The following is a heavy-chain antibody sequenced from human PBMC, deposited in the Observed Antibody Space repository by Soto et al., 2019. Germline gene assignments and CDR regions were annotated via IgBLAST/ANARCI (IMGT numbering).Heavy chain of an antibody. Sequence: ASVKVSCKASGYTFTSYDINWVRQATGQGLEWMGWMNPNSGNTGYAQKFQGRVTMTRNTSISTAYLELSSLRSEDTAVYYCARVQPPSAVTYYDYIWGSYRSRFSAFDIWGQGTMVTVSS. D-gene: IGHD3-16*02. CDR1: GYTFTSYD. J-gene: IGHJ3*02. V-gene: IGHV1-8*01. CDR2: MNPNSGNT. CDR3: ARVQPPSAVTYYDYIWGSYRSRFSAFDI.